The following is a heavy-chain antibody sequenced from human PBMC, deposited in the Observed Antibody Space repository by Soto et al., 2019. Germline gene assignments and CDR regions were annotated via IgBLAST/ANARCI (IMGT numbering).Heavy chain of an antibody. CDR3: GRGRSGQIVVFY. V-gene: IGHV1-2*02. CDR2: IGPETGAT. J-gene: IGHJ4*02. D-gene: IGHD1-26*01. Sequence: ASVKVSCKASGYTFTGHYIHWVRQAPEQGPEWMGEIGPETGATRYAQKFQGRVTMTRDMSITTVYMELNNLSPDDTAVYYCGRGRSGQIVVFYWGQGTPVTVSA. CDR1: GYTFTGHY.